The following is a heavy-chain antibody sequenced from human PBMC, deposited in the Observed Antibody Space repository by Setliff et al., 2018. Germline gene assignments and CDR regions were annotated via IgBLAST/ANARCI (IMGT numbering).Heavy chain of an antibody. J-gene: IGHJ4*02. D-gene: IGHD6-19*01. CDR2: ISGSGGST. CDR3: AKDRNGYSSGWTLFDY. V-gene: IGHV3-23*01. Sequence: LRLSCAASGFTFGSYAMSWVRQAPGKGLEWVSAISGSGGSTNYADSVKGRFTISRDNSKNTLYLQMNSLRAEDTAVYYCAKDRNGYSSGWTLFDYWGQGTLVTVSS. CDR1: GFTFGSYA.